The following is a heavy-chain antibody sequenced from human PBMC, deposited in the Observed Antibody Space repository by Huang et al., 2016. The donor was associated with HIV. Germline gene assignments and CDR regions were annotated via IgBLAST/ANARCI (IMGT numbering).Heavy chain of an antibody. CDR3: AMGYGPFDF. J-gene: IGHJ4*02. Sequence: EVHLVESGGGLVQPGGSLRLSCAASGLTFSSYSMNWVRQTPGKCLDWVSYIRSTGSAKYSADSVKDRFTSSRDNANNSLYLQMNSLRAEDAGVYFCAMGYGPFDFWGQGTLVTVSS. CDR2: IRSTGSAK. V-gene: IGHV3-48*01. D-gene: IGHD5-18*01. CDR1: GLTFSSYS.